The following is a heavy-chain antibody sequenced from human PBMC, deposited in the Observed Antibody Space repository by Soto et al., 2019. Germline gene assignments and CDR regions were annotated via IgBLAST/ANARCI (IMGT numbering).Heavy chain of an antibody. D-gene: IGHD1-26*01. J-gene: IGHJ5*02. Sequence: VQFVQSGAELKKPGSSVRVSCRASGGTIKTYTLSWVRQAPGQGLEWMGAFIPSFPAPNFAQRFKGRLTLTADESTNTGFMELSGLRPEDTALYFCATGEVAPSFPNWLDTWGQGTHVIVSS. CDR1: GGTIKTYT. CDR3: ATGEVAPSFPNWLDT. CDR2: FIPSFPAP. V-gene: IGHV1-69*12.